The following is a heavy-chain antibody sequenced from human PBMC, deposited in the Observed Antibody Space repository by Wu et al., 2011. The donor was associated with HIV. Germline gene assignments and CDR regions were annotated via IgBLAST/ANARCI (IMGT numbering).Heavy chain of an antibody. CDR3: ARDGMGRSYYGSGSYSGNDYYGMDV. V-gene: IGHV1-69*14. Sequence: QVQLVQSGAEVKKPGSSVKVSCKASGGTFRSSALSWVRQAPGQGLEWMGTIIPVFDTTHYAQKFQGRATITADKSTDTAYMELSSLRSEDTAVYYCARDGMGRSYYGSGSYSGNDYYGMDVWGQGTTVTVSS. CDR2: IIPVFDTT. D-gene: IGHD3-10*01. J-gene: IGHJ6*02. CDR1: GGTFRSSA.